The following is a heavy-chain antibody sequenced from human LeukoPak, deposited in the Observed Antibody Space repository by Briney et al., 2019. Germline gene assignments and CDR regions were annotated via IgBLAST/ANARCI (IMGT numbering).Heavy chain of an antibody. V-gene: IGHV3-7*01. CDR2: IKQDGSEK. D-gene: IGHD3-22*01. CDR3: ALQPWTGHDSSGYYRY. CDR1: GFTFSSYW. J-gene: IGHJ4*02. Sequence: GGSLRLSCAASGFTFSSYWMSWVRQAPGKGLDWVANIKQDGSEKYYVDCVKGRFTISIDNAKNSLYLQMNSLRVEDTAVYYCALQPWTGHDSSGYYRYWGQGTLVTVSS.